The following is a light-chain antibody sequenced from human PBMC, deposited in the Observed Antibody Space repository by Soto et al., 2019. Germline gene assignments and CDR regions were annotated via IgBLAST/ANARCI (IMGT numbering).Light chain of an antibody. CDR2: DDN. V-gene: IGLV1-51*01. Sequence: QPVLAQPPSVSAAPGQKVTISCSVSSSNIGGNSVSWYQQLPGTAPKLLIYDDNKRPSGIPDRFSGSKSGTSATLGITGFQTGGEADYYCASWDSSLSAYVFGTGTKVTVL. J-gene: IGLJ1*01. CDR1: SSNIGGNS. CDR3: ASWDSSLSAYV.